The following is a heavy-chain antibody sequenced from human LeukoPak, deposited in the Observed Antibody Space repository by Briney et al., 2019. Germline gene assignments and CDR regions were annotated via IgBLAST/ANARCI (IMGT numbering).Heavy chain of an antibody. D-gene: IGHD2-2*01. CDR3: LRCKSSTYGWLDP. Sequence: SETLSLTCTDSGGSITSYYWSCIRQPPGKGLEWIGYIYYSGTTNYNPSLRSRVTISVDTSKNQFSLKVNSVTAADTAVYYCLRCKSSTYGWLDPWGQGTLVTVSS. CDR1: GGSITSYY. CDR2: IYYSGTT. V-gene: IGHV4-59*01. J-gene: IGHJ5*02.